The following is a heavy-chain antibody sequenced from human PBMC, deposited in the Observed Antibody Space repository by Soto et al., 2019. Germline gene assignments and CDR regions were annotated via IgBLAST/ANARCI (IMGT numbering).Heavy chain of an antibody. CDR2: INAGNGNT. D-gene: IGHD3-10*01. V-gene: IGHV1-3*01. CDR1: GYTFTSYA. J-gene: IGHJ5*02. Sequence: ASVKVSCKASGYTFTSYAMHWVRQAPGQRLEWMGWINAGNGNTKYSQKFQGRVTITRDTSASTAYMELSSLRSEDTAVYYCAGQRSPEGWFDPWGQGSLVTVSS. CDR3: AGQRSPEGWFDP.